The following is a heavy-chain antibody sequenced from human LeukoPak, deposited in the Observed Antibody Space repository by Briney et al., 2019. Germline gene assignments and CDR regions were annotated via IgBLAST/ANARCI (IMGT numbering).Heavy chain of an antibody. V-gene: IGHV4-61*08. CDR2: IYYSGST. Sequence: PSETLSLTCTVSGGSISSGGYYWSWIRQHPGKGLEWIGYIYYSGSTNYNPSLKSRVTISVDTSKNQFSLKLSSVTAADTAVYYCASYDSSGFFDYWGQGTLVTVSS. D-gene: IGHD3-22*01. CDR3: ASYDSSGFFDY. J-gene: IGHJ4*02. CDR1: GGSISSGGYY.